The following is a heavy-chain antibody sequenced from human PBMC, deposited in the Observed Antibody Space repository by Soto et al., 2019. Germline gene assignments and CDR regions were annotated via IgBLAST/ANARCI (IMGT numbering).Heavy chain of an antibody. D-gene: IGHD2-15*01. Sequence: SETLSLTCAVSGGSISSGGYSWSWIRQPPGKGLEWIGYIYHSGSTYYNPSLKSRVTISVDRSKNQFSLKLSSVTAADTAVYYCARESSYCSDGKCSNWFDPWGQGTLVTVSS. CDR2: IYHSGST. V-gene: IGHV4-30-2*01. J-gene: IGHJ5*02. CDR1: GGSISSGGYS. CDR3: ARESSYCSDGKCSNWFDP.